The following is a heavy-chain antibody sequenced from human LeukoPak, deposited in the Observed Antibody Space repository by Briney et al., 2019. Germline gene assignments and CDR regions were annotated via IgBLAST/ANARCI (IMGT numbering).Heavy chain of an antibody. CDR1: GGTFGSYT. Sequence: GSSVKVSCKASGGTFGSYTISWVRQAPGQGLEWMGRIIPILGIANYAQKFQGRVTITADKSTSTAYMELSSLRSEDTAVYYCAILLGDYGTFDYWGQGTLVTVSS. CDR2: IIPILGIA. V-gene: IGHV1-69*02. CDR3: AILLGDYGTFDY. J-gene: IGHJ4*02. D-gene: IGHD4-17*01.